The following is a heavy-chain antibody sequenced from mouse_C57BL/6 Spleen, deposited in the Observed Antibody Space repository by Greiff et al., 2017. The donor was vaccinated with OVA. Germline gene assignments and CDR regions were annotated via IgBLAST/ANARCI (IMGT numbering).Heavy chain of an antibody. V-gene: IGHV1-59*01. CDR1: GYTFTSYW. Sequence: VQLQQPGAELVRPGTSVKLSCKASGYTFTSYWMHWVKQRPGQGLEWIGVIDPSDSYTNYNQKFKGKATLTVDTSSSTAYMQLSSLTSEDYAVYYCAKSGSATDYWGQGTTLTVSS. D-gene: IGHD1-3*01. CDR3: AKSGSATDY. CDR2: IDPSDSYT. J-gene: IGHJ2*01.